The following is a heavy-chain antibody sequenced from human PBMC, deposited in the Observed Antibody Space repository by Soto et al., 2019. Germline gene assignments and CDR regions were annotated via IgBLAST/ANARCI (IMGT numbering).Heavy chain of an antibody. CDR1: GGSISSRSNY. CDR3: ARHHYKTRLIIAAPFDF. D-gene: IGHD6-6*01. CDR2: TYHTGST. J-gene: IGHJ4*02. V-gene: IGHV4-39*01. Sequence: SETLSLTCSVSGGSISSRSNYWGWVRQTPGKGLEWIGTTYHTGSTYYNPSLQSRVTISLDMSKNQFSLRLSSVTAADTAVYYCARHHYKTRLIIAAPFDFWGQGSLVTGS.